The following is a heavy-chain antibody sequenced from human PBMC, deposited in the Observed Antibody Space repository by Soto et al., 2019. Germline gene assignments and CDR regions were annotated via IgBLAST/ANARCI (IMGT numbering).Heavy chain of an antibody. CDR3: ARVEDDYGDYTTDY. Sequence: QVQLVQSGAEVKKPGASVKVSCKASRYTFTSYDINWVRQATGQGLEWMGWMNPNSGNTGYAQKFQGRVTMTRNTSISTAYMELSSLRSEDTAVYYCARVEDDYGDYTTDYWGQGTLVTVSS. V-gene: IGHV1-8*01. J-gene: IGHJ4*02. D-gene: IGHD4-17*01. CDR1: RYTFTSYD. CDR2: MNPNSGNT.